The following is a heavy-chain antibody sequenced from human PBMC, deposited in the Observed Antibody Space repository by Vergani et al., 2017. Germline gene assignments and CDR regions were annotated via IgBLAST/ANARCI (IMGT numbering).Heavy chain of an antibody. D-gene: IGHD1-26*01. V-gene: IGHV3-33*06. CDR2: IWYDGSNK. CDR3: AKPLYSGSYGGNFGY. CDR1: GFTVSSNY. Sequence: VQLVESGGGLIQPGGSLRLSCAASGFTVSSNYMSWVRQAPGKGLEWGAVIWYDGSNKYYADSVKGRFTISRDNSKNTPYLQMNSLRAEDTAVYYCAKPLYSGSYGGNFGYWGQGTLVTVSS. J-gene: IGHJ4*02.